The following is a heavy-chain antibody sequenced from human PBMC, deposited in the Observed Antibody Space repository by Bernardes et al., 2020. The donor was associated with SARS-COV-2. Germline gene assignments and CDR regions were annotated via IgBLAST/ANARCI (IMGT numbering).Heavy chain of an antibody. J-gene: IGHJ4*02. CDR3: ARDEPEFYDTSGFYYFDS. D-gene: IGHD3-22*01. CDR1: GYAFSSYG. V-gene: IGHV1-18*01. CDR2: ISADNGDT. Sequence: ASVKVSCKTFGYAFSSYGVSWVRLAPGQGFEWMGWISADNGDTHYAQRLQGRVTMTIDTSTDTAYMELRSLKSDDTAAYYCARDEPEFYDTSGFYYFDSWGQGTQVTVSS.